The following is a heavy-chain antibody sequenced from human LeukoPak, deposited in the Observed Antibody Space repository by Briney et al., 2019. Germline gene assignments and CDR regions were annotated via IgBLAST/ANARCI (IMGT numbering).Heavy chain of an antibody. CDR1: GLALTTTPVG. V-gene: IGHV2-5*02. Sequence: ESGPTLVKPTQTLTLTCSFSGLALTTTPVGVGWIRQPSGKALEWLALIYWDDDRRYNPSLKTRLAITKDTSKNQVLLTMTNMDPVDTATYYCAHSDLVYAIPHFDYWGQGTLVTVSS. D-gene: IGHD2-8*01. CDR2: IYWDDDR. CDR3: AHSDLVYAIPHFDY. J-gene: IGHJ4*02.